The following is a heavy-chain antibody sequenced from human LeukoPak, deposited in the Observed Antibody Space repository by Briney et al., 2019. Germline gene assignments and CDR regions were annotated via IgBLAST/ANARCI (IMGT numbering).Heavy chain of an antibody. V-gene: IGHV4-59*01. CDR3: ARGSDFGDF. D-gene: IGHD4-17*01. J-gene: IGHJ4*02. Sequence: PSETLSLTCSVSGGSISSYYWSWIRQPPGKGLEWIGYIYYSGSTSYNPSLKGRVTMSVDTSKNQFSLRLSSVTAADTAVYYCARGSDFGDFWGQGTLVTVSS. CDR1: GGSISSYY. CDR2: IYYSGST.